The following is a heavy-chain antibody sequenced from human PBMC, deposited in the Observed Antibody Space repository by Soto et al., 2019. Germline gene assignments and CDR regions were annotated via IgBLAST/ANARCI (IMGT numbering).Heavy chain of an antibody. D-gene: IGHD3-3*01. CDR2: IYWDDDK. V-gene: IGHV2-5*02. J-gene: IGHJ4*02. CDR1: GFSLTTSGVG. CDR3: AHRVLRTVFGLVTTTAIYFDF. Sequence: QITLNESGPTPVKPRQTLTLTCTFSGFSLTTSGVGVGWIRQSSGKAPEWLALIYWDDDKRYSPSLKSRLTITKDTSKNQVVLTMADLDPADTATYYCAHRVLRTVFGLVTTTAIYFDFWGQGTPVAVSS.